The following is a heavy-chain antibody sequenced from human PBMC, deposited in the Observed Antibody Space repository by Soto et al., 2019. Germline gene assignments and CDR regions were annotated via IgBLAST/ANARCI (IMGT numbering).Heavy chain of an antibody. CDR3: ARSALGGYYWGAYFDY. CDR1: GGAFSGYY. J-gene: IGHJ4*02. Sequence: PSETRSLTFAVYGGAFSGYYWNWIRQPPGKGLEWIGEIIHSGSTNYNPSRKSLVAISVDTSKNQYSLKLSSVTAANTAVYFCARSALGGYYWGAYFDYWGRGTLVTVSS. D-gene: IGHD1-26*01. CDR2: IIHSGST. V-gene: IGHV4-34*12.